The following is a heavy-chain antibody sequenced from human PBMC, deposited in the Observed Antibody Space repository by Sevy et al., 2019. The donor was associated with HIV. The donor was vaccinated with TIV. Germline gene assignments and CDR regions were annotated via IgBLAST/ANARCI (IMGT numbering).Heavy chain of an antibody. J-gene: IGHJ6*02. CDR3: ARDCSSTSCLWGLDV. D-gene: IGHD2-2*01. CDR2: IKVDGSEK. CDR1: GFTFSGNW. V-gene: IGHV3-7*03. Sequence: GGSLRLSCAASGFTFSGNWMSWVRQAPGKGLEWVAHIKVDGSEKYHVDSVKGRFTISRDNAKNSLFLQMNSLRVEDTAVYYCARDCSSTSCLWGLDVWGQGTAVTVSS.